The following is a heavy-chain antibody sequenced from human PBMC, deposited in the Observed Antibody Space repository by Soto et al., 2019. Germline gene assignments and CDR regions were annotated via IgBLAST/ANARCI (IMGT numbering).Heavy chain of an antibody. CDR2: IIPILGIA. D-gene: IGHD3-16*02. CDR3: ASEDYDYIWGSYRPSQFDY. V-gene: IGHV1-69*02. CDR1: GGTFSSYT. Sequence: GASVKVSCKASGGTFSSYTISWVRQAPGQGLEWMGRIIPILGIANYAQKFQGRVTITADKSTSTAYMELSSLRSEDTAVYYCASEDYDYIWGSYRPSQFDYWGQGTLVTVSS. J-gene: IGHJ4*02.